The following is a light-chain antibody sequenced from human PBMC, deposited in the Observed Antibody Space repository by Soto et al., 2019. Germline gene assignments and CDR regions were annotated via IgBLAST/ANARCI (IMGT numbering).Light chain of an antibody. CDR3: QQSYSAPHT. J-gene: IGKJ4*01. Sequence: MTQSPCTLSVSVGERATLSCRASQSVSIHLAWYQQKPGQAPRLLIYGASTRATGIPARFSGSGSGTEFTLTITTLQPEDFAAYYCQQSYSAPHTFGGGTKV. CDR1: QSVSIH. CDR2: GAS. V-gene: IGKV3-15*01.